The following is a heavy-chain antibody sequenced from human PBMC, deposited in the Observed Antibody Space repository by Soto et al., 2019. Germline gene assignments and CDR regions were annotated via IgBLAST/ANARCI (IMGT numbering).Heavy chain of an antibody. J-gene: IGHJ4*02. V-gene: IGHV4-30-4*01. CDR2: IDYTGGT. Sequence: SEPLSLTCSVSGASIRDGDYYWSWLRQPPGKGPEWIGIIDYTGGTHYNPTLTGPVSMSVDTSANQFSLKVNFVTAADSAVYYCARVGYGDYGRGYYFDFWGPGILVTVSS. CDR1: GASIRDGDYY. D-gene: IGHD4-17*01. CDR3: ARVGYGDYGRGYYFDF.